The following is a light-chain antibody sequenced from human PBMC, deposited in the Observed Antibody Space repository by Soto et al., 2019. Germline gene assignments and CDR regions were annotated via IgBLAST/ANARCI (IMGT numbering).Light chain of an antibody. CDR1: QSVSSY. CDR3: QQRFNCPRFT. J-gene: IGKJ2*01. Sequence: EIVLTQSPATLSLSPGERATLSCRASQSVSSYLAWYQQKPGQAPRLLIYDASNKATGIPARFSGGGSASGLPLTISSLEAEYFADDYRQQRFNCPRFTICQGTTLEI. V-gene: IGKV3-11*01. CDR2: DAS.